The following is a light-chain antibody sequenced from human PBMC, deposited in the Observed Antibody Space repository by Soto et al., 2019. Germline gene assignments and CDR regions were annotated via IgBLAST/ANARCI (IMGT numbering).Light chain of an antibody. CDR2: DVT. CDR1: SSDVGGYNS. J-gene: IGLJ1*01. Sequence: QSVLTQPASVSVSPGQSITISCTGTSSDVGGYNSVSWYRQDPGKAPKLMIYDVTNRPSGVSNRFSGSKSGNTASLTISGLQAEDEADYYCSSFTSDITYVFGTGTKVTVL. CDR3: SSFTSDITYV. V-gene: IGLV2-14*01.